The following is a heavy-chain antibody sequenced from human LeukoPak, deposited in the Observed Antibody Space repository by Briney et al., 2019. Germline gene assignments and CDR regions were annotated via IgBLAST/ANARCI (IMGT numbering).Heavy chain of an antibody. CDR3: ARGHISWYYLDY. CDR2: IYYSGST. V-gene: IGHV4-59*01. D-gene: IGHD1-1*01. J-gene: IGHJ4*02. Sequence: SETLSLTCTVSGGSISSYYWSWIRQPPGKGLEWIGYIYYSGSTNYNPSLKSRVTISVDTSKNQFSLKLSSVTAADTAVYYCARGHISWYYLDYWGQGTLVTVSS. CDR1: GGSISSYY.